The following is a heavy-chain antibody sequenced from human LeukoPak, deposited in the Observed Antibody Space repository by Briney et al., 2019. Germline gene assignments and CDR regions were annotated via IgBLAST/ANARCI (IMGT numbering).Heavy chain of an antibody. CDR3: ARDNGSYWLFDY. J-gene: IGHJ4*02. Sequence: GGSLRLSCAASGFTVSSNYMSWVRQAPGKGLEWVSVVYSGGSTYYADSVKGRFTISRDNSKNTLYLQMNSLRAEDTAVYYCARDNGSYWLFDYWGQGTLVTVSS. CDR2: VYSGGST. CDR1: GFTVSSNY. V-gene: IGHV3-66*01. D-gene: IGHD3-10*01.